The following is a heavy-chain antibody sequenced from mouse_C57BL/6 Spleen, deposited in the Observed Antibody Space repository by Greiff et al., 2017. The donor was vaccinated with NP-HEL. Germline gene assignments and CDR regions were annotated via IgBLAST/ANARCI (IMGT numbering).Heavy chain of an antibody. J-gene: IGHJ3*01. CDR3: ARRAYYSNHAWFAY. V-gene: IGHV1-61*01. D-gene: IGHD2-5*01. CDR2: IYPSDSET. Sequence: VQLQQPGAELVRPGSSVKLSCKASGYTFTSYWMDWVKQRPGQGLEWIGNIYPSDSETHYNQKFKDKATLTVDKSSSTAYMQLSSLTSEDSAVYYCARRAYYSNHAWFAYWGQGTLVTVSA. CDR1: GYTFTSYW.